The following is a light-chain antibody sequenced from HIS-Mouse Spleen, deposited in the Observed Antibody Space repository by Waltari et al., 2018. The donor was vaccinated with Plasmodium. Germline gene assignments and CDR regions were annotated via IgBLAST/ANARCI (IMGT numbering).Light chain of an antibody. CDR1: QGISSY. CDR3: QQYYSYPDT. Sequence: AIRMTQSPSSFSASTGDRVTITCRASQGISSYLAWYQQKPGKAPKLLIYAASTLQSGVPSRVSGSGSGTDFTLTSSCLQSEDFATYYCQQYYSYPDTCGQGTKLEIK. CDR2: AAS. J-gene: IGKJ2*01. V-gene: IGKV1-8*01.